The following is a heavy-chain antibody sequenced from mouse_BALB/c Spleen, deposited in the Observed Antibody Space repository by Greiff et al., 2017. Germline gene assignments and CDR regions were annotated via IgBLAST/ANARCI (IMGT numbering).Heavy chain of an antibody. CDR3: ARAYYYGSSYFAY. D-gene: IGHD1-1*01. J-gene: IGHJ3*01. CDR2: ISSGSSTI. CDR1: GFTFSSFG. Sequence: EVQVVESGGGLVQPGGSRKLSCAASGFTFSSFGMHWVRQAPEKGLEWVAYISSGSSTIYYADTVKGRFTISRDNPKNTLFLQMTSLRSEDTAMYYCARAYYYGSSYFAYWGQGTLVTVSA. V-gene: IGHV5-17*02.